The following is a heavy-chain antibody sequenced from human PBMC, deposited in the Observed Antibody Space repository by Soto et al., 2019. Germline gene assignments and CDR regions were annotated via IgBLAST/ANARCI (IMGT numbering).Heavy chain of an antibody. Sequence: ASVKVSCKASGYTFTIYYMYWVRQAPGQGLEWMGIINPSDGSTSYAQKFQGRVTMTRDTSTSTVYMELSSLRSEDTAVYYCARDLLSSSRRQDAFDIWGQGTMVTVSS. CDR2: INPSDGST. V-gene: IGHV1-46*01. J-gene: IGHJ3*02. CDR1: GYTFTIYY. D-gene: IGHD6-13*01. CDR3: ARDLLSSSRRQDAFDI.